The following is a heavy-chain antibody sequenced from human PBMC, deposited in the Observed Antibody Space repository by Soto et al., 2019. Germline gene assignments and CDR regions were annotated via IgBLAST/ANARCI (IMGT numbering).Heavy chain of an antibody. D-gene: IGHD6-13*01. V-gene: IGHV3-23*01. CDR2: ISGSGGST. CDR3: AKKQYDSSSWYGLDY. Sequence: EVQLLESGGGLVQPGGSLRLSCAASGFTFSSYAMSWVRQAPGKGLEWVSAISGSGGSTYYADSVKGRFTISRDNSKNTLYLQMNRLRAEDTAVYYCAKKQYDSSSWYGLDYWGQGTLVTVPS. CDR1: GFTFSSYA. J-gene: IGHJ4*02.